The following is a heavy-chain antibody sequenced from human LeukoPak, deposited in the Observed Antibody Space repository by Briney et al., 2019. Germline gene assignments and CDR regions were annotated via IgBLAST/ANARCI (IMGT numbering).Heavy chain of an antibody. CDR1: GFTFSSYE. V-gene: IGHV3-48*03. Sequence: PGGSLRLSCAASGFTFSSYEMNWVRQAPGKGLEWVSYISSSGSTIYYAGSVKGRFTISRDNTKNSLYLQMNSLRTEDTALYYCAKDLAATGTIDYWGQGTLVSVSS. CDR3: AKDLAATGTIDY. D-gene: IGHD6-13*01. CDR2: ISSSGSTI. J-gene: IGHJ4*02.